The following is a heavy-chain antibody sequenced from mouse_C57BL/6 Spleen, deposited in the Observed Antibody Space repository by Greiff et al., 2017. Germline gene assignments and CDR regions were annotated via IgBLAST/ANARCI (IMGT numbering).Heavy chain of an antibody. V-gene: IGHV14-4*01. J-gene: IGHJ3*01. Sequence: EVQLQQSGAELVRPGASVKLSCTASGFNIKDDYMHWVKQRPEQGLEWIGWIDPENGDTEYASKFQGKATITADTSSNTAYLQLSSLTSEDTAVYYCTGIYYYGSSPFAYWGQGTLVTVSA. CDR3: TGIYYYGSSPFAY. D-gene: IGHD1-1*01. CDR2: IDPENGDT. CDR1: GFNIKDDY.